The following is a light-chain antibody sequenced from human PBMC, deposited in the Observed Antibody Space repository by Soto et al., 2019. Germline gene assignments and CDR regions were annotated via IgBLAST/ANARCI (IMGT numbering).Light chain of an antibody. Sequence: DIQLTQSPSFLSAFVGVTFTITCRASQAMGTYLAWYQQKPGKVPKLLIRSASTLQSGVPPRFSGGGSGTEFTLTISTLQPDDSGIYYCQQLNGYQLAFGGGTNVEIK. CDR1: QAMGTY. CDR3: QQLNGYQLA. CDR2: SAS. V-gene: IGKV1-9*01. J-gene: IGKJ4*01.